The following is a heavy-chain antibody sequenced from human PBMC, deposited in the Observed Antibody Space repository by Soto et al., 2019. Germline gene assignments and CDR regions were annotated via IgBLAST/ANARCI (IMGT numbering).Heavy chain of an antibody. D-gene: IGHD6-19*01. J-gene: IGHJ4*02. Sequence: QVQLQESDPGLVKPSETLSLTCTVSGGSISGYYWSWIRQPPEKGREWIGFIYHSGSTSYNPSLKSRLTISVDPSKNQFSLKLSSVTAADTAVYFCARQLAVAGSIAFDYWGQGTLVTVSS. CDR3: ARQLAVAGSIAFDY. CDR1: GGSISGYY. CDR2: IYHSGST. V-gene: IGHV4-59*08.